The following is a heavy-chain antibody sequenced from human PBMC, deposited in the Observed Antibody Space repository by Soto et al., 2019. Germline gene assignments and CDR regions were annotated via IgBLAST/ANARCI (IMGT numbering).Heavy chain of an antibody. J-gene: IGHJ6*02. Sequence: ESGGGVVQPGRSLRLSCAASGFTFSSYGMHWVRQAPGKGLEWVAVIWYDGSNKYYADSVKGRFTISRDNSKNTLYLQMNSLRAEDTAVYYCARDHQITMVRGVRGAMDVWGQGTTVTVSS. CDR2: IWYDGSNK. D-gene: IGHD3-10*01. CDR1: GFTFSSYG. CDR3: ARDHQITMVRGVRGAMDV. V-gene: IGHV3-33*01.